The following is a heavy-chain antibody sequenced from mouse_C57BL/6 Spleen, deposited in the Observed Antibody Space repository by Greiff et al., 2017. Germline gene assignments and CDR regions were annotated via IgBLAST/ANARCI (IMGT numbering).Heavy chain of an antibody. Sequence: QVQLQQSGAELARPGASVKMSCKASGYTFTSYTMHWVKQRPGQGLEWIGYINPSSGYTKYNQKFKDKATLTADKSSSTAYMQLSSLTSADSAVYYCAPITTVVAPYWYFDVWGTGTTVTVSS. CDR2: INPSSGYT. V-gene: IGHV1-4*01. CDR3: APITTVVAPYWYFDV. CDR1: GYTFTSYT. J-gene: IGHJ1*03. D-gene: IGHD1-1*01.